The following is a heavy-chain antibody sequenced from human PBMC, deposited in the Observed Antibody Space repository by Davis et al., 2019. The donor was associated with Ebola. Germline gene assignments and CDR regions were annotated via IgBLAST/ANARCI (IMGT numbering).Heavy chain of an antibody. CDR3: AKDTSNIWFDI. V-gene: IGHV3-53*01. J-gene: IGHJ3*02. CDR1: GFTVSSNY. Sequence: GGSLRLSCAASGFTVSSNYMSWVRQAPGKGLEWVSTLGTSADTYYADSVKGRFTISRDNSKNTLYLQMNGLRVEDTAIYYRAKDTSNIWFDIWGQGTNVTVSS. D-gene: IGHD1-26*01. CDR2: LGTSADT.